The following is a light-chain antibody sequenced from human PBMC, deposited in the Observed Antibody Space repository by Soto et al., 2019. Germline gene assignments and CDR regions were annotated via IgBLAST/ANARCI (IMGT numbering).Light chain of an antibody. Sequence: QSVLTQPASVSGSPGQSITISCTGTSSDVGGYNYVSWYQQHPGKAPKLMIYEVSYRPSGVSHRFSASKSGNTASLTISWLQAEDEADYYCSSYTTSSTYVFGTGTKVTVL. V-gene: IGLV2-14*01. J-gene: IGLJ1*01. CDR1: SSDVGGYNY. CDR3: SSYTTSSTYV. CDR2: EVS.